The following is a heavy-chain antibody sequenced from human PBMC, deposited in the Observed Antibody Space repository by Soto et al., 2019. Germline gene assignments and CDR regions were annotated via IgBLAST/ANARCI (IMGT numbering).Heavy chain of an antibody. Sequence: ASVKVSCKSSGGTFSSFINYPINWVRQAPGQGLKWMGGIVPNVGTVNYAQKFRGKVTITADKSTGTAYMELSSLRSEDTALYYCARRDTSGFLRYFDNWGQGTQVTVSS. V-gene: IGHV1-69*06. CDR1: GGTFSSFINYP. CDR3: ARRDTSGFLRYFDN. D-gene: IGHD3-3*01. CDR2: IVPNVGTV. J-gene: IGHJ4*02.